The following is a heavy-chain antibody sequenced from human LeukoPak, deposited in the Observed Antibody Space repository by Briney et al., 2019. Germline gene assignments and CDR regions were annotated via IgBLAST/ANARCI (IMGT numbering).Heavy chain of an antibody. CDR3: ARGPDIVVVPAAIPFDY. J-gene: IGHJ4*02. V-gene: IGHV4-59*01. D-gene: IGHD2-2*01. CDR2: IYYSGST. Sequence: SETLSLTCTVSGGSISSYYWSWIRQPPGKGLEWIGYIYYSGSTNYNPSLKSRVTISVGTSKNQFSLKLSSVTAADTAVYYCARGPDIVVVPAAIPFDYWGQGTLVTVSS. CDR1: GGSISSYY.